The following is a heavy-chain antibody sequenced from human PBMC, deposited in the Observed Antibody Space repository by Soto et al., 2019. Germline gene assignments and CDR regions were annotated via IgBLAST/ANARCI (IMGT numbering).Heavy chain of an antibody. V-gene: IGHV1-18*01. Sequence: QVQLVQSGADVKKPGASVKVSCKASGYTFTNYGISWVRQAPGQGLQWMGWISAYNGNTNYAQKFQGRVTMTTDTSTSTAYMELRSLTSDDTAVYYCTRDSRTFSWPQFFAYYFDYWGQGTLVTVSS. J-gene: IGHJ4*02. D-gene: IGHD3-10*01. CDR2: ISAYNGNT. CDR3: TRDSRTFSWPQFFAYYFDY. CDR1: GYTFTNYG.